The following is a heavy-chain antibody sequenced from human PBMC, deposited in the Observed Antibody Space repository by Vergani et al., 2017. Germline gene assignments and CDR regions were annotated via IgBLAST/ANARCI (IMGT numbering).Heavy chain of an antibody. V-gene: IGHV3-23*04. D-gene: IGHD4-17*01. CDR1: GFTFSSYG. CDR3: AKDPLIYDDYLWYFDY. CDR2: ISGSGGST. Sequence: VQLVESGGGVVQPGRSLRLSCAASGFTFSSYGMHWVRQAPGKGLEWVSAISGSGGSTYYADSVKGRFTISRDNSKNTLYLQMNSLRAEDTAVYYCAKDPLIYDDYLWYFDYWGQGTLVTVSS. J-gene: IGHJ4*02.